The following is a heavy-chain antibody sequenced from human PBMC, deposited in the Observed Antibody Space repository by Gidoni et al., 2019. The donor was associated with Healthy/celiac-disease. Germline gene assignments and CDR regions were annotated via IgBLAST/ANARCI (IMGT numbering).Heavy chain of an antibody. D-gene: IGHD2-8*01. CDR1: GFTYDDHA. J-gene: IGHJ6*02. CDR2: ISWNSGSI. CDR3: AKEGGHCTNGVCSPYYYYGMDV. Sequence: EVQLVESGGGLVQPGRSLRLSCAASGFTYDDHAMHWVRQAPGKGLEWVSGISWNSGSIGYADSVKGRFTISRDNAKNSLYLQMNSLRAEDTALYYCAKEGGHCTNGVCSPYYYYGMDVWGQGTTVTVSS. V-gene: IGHV3-9*01.